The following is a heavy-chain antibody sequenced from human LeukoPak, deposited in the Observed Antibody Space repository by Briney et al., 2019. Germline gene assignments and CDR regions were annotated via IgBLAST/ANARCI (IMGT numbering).Heavy chain of an antibody. D-gene: IGHD4-11*01. CDR3: ARESPVTHDSYYYAMDV. CDR2: IYYSGST. CDR1: GGSISSYY. J-gene: IGHJ6*02. V-gene: IGHV4-59*01. Sequence: SETLSLTCTVSGGSISSYYWSWIRQPPGKGQEWIGYIYYSGSTNYNPSLKSRVTISVDTSKNQFSLKLSSVTAADTAVYHCARESPVTHDSYYYAMDVWGQGTTVTVSS.